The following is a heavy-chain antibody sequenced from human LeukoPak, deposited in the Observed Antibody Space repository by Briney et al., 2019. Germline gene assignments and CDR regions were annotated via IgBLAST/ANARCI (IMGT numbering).Heavy chain of an antibody. J-gene: IGHJ4*02. Sequence: GGSLRLSCAASGFTFSSYSMNWVRQAPGKGLEWVSYISSSSSTIHYADSVKGRFTISRDNAKNSLYLQMNSLRAEDTAVYYCARGPWGAPTAFLDYWGQGTLVTVSS. CDR3: ARGPWGAPTAFLDY. D-gene: IGHD3-16*01. CDR2: ISSSSSTI. V-gene: IGHV3-48*01. CDR1: GFTFSSYS.